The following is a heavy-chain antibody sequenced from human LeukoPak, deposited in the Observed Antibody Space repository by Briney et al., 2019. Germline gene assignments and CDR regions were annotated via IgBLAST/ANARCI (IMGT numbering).Heavy chain of an antibody. CDR1: GFTFSSYW. Sequence: PGGSLRLSCAASGFTFSSYWMHWVRQAPGKGLVWVSRINSDGSSTSYADSVKGRFTISRDNAKNTLYLQMNSQRAEDTAVYYCARARGSYAFDIWGQGTMVTVSS. V-gene: IGHV3-74*01. J-gene: IGHJ3*02. D-gene: IGHD2-15*01. CDR3: ARARGSYAFDI. CDR2: INSDGSST.